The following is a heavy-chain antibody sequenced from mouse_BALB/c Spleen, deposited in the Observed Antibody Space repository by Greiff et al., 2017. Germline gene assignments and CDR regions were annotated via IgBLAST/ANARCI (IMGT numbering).Heavy chain of an antibody. CDR1: GYTFTSYW. D-gene: IGHD1-1*01. CDR3: ARGYYGRGYAMDY. Sequence: VQVVESGAELAKPGASVTMSCKASGYTFTSYWMHWVKQRPGQGLEWIGYINPSTGYTEYNQKFKDKATLTADKSSSTAYMQLSSLTSEDSAVYYCARGYYGRGYAMDYWGQGTSVTVSS. J-gene: IGHJ4*01. CDR2: INPSTGYT. V-gene: IGHV1-7*01.